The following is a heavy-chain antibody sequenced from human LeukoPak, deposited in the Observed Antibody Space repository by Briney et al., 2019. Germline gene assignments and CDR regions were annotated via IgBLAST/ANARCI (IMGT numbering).Heavy chain of an antibody. V-gene: IGHV1-18*01. CDR3: ARVAPYYDFWSGYRTSQFDY. CDR1: GYTFTSYG. Sequence: ASVKVSCKASGYTFTSYGISWVRQAPGQGLEWMGWISAYNGNTNYAQKLQGRVTMTTDTSTSTAYMELRSLRSDDTAVYYCARVAPYYDFWSGYRTSQFDYWGQGTLVTVSS. D-gene: IGHD3-3*01. CDR2: ISAYNGNT. J-gene: IGHJ4*02.